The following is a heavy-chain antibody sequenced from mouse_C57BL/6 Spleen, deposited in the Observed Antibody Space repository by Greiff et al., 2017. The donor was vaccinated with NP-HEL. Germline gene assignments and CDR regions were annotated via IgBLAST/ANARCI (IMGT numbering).Heavy chain of an antibody. J-gene: IGHJ4*01. CDR3: ARGATVVGYYYAMDY. V-gene: IGHV1-19*01. Sequence: EVQLQQSGPVLVKPGASVKMSCKASGYTFTDYYMNWVKQSHGKSLEWIGVINPYNGGTSYNQKFKGKATLTVDKSSSTAYMELNSLTSEESAVYYGARGATVVGYYYAMDYWGQGTSVTVSS. D-gene: IGHD1-1*01. CDR1: GYTFTDYY. CDR2: INPYNGGT.